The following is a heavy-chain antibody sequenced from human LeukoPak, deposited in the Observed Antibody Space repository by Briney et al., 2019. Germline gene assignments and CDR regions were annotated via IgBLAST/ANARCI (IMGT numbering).Heavy chain of an antibody. CDR1: GFTFSSYG. CDR2: IRYDGSNK. D-gene: IGHD6-13*01. J-gene: IGHJ4*02. CDR3: AQDARYSSIWYYFDY. V-gene: IGHV3-30*02. Sequence: GGSLRPSCAASGFTFSSYGMHWVRQAPGKGLEWVAFIRYDGSNKYYADSVKGRFTISRDNSKNTLYLQMNSLRAEDTAVYYCAQDARYSSIWYYFDYWGQGTLVTVSS.